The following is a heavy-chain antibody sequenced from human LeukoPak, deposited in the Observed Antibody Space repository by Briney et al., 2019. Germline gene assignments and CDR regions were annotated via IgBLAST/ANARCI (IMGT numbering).Heavy chain of an antibody. D-gene: IGHD3-22*01. CDR1: GFIFSSYS. V-gene: IGHV3-21*01. Sequence: GGSLRLSCAASGFIFSSYSMNWVRQAPGKGLEWVSSISGTGSYIFYADSVEGRFTISRDNAKNSLYLQMNSLRSDDTAVYFCARDFYYYNISGYYSQRPFQHWGQGTLVTVSS. CDR2: ISGTGSYI. J-gene: IGHJ1*01. CDR3: ARDFYYYNISGYYSQRPFQH.